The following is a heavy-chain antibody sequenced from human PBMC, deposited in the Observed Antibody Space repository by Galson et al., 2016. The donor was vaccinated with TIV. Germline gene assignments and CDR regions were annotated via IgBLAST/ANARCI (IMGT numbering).Heavy chain of an antibody. V-gene: IGHV3-48*01. CDR3: AREGRDGYNPYFDS. Sequence: SLRLSCAASGFSFSIYNMNWVRQAPGEGLEWISYISTTSTLIYYADSVRGRFTISRDNAKNSLYLQMNSLRAEDTAVYYCAREGRDGYNPYFDSWGQGTLVTVSS. J-gene: IGHJ4*02. CDR1: GFSFSIYN. D-gene: IGHD5-24*01. CDR2: ISTTSTLI.